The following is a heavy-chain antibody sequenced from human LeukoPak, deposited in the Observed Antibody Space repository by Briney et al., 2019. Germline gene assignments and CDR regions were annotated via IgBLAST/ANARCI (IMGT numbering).Heavy chain of an antibody. CDR1: GYTLTELS. V-gene: IGHV1-2*02. CDR2: INPNGGGT. D-gene: IGHD2/OR15-2a*01. J-gene: IGHJ4*02. CDR3: ARVLPSDN. Sequence: ASVKVSCKVSGYTLTELSMHWVRHAPGQGLEWMGWINPNGGGTNYAQKFQGRVTMTRDTSISTAYMELSGLRSDDTAVYYCARVLPSDNWGQGTLVTVSS.